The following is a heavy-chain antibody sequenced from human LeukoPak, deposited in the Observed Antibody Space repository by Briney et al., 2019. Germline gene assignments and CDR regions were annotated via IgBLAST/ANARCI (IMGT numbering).Heavy chain of an antibody. J-gene: IGHJ4*02. CDR1: GGSVSSGSYY. D-gene: IGHD2-15*01. CDR3: AREVVSTPSYFDS. V-gene: IGHV4-61*01. Sequence: SETLSLTCTVSGGSVSSGSYYWSWIRQPPGKGLEWIGYIYYSGSTNYNPSLKSRVTISVDTSKNQFSLKLSSVTAADTAVYYCAREVVSTPSYFDSWGQGTLVTVSS. CDR2: IYYSGST.